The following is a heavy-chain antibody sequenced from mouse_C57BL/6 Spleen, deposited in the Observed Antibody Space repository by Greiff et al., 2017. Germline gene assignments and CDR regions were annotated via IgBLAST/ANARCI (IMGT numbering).Heavy chain of an antibody. CDR2: INYDGSST. CDR1: GFTFSDYY. CDR3: ARGWLLFDY. V-gene: IGHV5-16*01. J-gene: IGHJ2*01. D-gene: IGHD2-3*01. Sequence: EVKVVESEGGLVQPGSSMKLSCTASGFTFSDYYMAWVRQVPEKGLEWVANINYDGSSTYYLDSLKSRFIISRDNAKNILYLQMSSLKSEDTATYYCARGWLLFDYWGQGTTRTVSS.